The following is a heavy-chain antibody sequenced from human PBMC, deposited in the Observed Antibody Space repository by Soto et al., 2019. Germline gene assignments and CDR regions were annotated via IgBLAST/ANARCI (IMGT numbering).Heavy chain of an antibody. D-gene: IGHD1-26*01. V-gene: IGHV3-23*01. CDR1: GFTFSSYA. CDR2: ISGSGGST. J-gene: IGHJ6*02. Sequence: PGGSLRLSCTASGFTFSSYAMNWVRQAPGKGLEWVSSISGSGGSTYYADSVKGRFTISRDNSKNSLYLQMNSLRAEDTAVYYCARGPRVGATTQGEDYYYGMDVWGQGTTVTVSS. CDR3: ARGPRVGATTQGEDYYYGMDV.